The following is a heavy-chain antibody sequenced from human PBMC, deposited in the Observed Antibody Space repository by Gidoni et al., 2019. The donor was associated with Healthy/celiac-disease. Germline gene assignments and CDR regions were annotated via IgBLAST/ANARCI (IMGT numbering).Heavy chain of an antibody. J-gene: IGHJ4*02. Sequence: QLQLQESGPGLVKPSETLSLTCTVSGGSISSSSYYWGWIRQPPGKGLEWIGSIYYSGSTYYNPSLKSRVTISVDTSKNQFSLKLSSVTAADTAVYYCARDVGDCSSTSCYDQRVDYWGQGTLVTVSS. D-gene: IGHD2-2*01. CDR2: IYYSGST. V-gene: IGHV4-39*07. CDR1: GGSISSSSYY. CDR3: ARDVGDCSSTSCYDQRVDY.